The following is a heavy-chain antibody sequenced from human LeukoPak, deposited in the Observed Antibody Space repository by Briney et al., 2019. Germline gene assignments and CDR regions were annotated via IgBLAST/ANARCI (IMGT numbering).Heavy chain of an antibody. D-gene: IGHD3-10*02. Sequence: GGSLRLSCAASGFTFSTYGMNWVCQAPGKGLEWVSYISGSSSTIYYADPLKDRFTISRDNAKNSLYLQMNSLRAEDTAVYYCAELGITMIGGVWGKGTTVTISS. CDR3: AELGITMIGGV. CDR2: ISGSSSTI. CDR1: GFTFSTYG. J-gene: IGHJ6*04. V-gene: IGHV3-48*04.